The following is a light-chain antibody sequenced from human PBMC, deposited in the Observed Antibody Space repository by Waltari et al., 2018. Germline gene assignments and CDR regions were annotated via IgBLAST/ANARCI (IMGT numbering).Light chain of an antibody. CDR1: RSILSQTDSNTL. CDR2: RAS. J-gene: IGKJ1*01. CDR3: QQDKHTPQT. V-gene: IGKV4-1*01. Sequence: VTTQSHSPPLFTREQATSNSNSTRSILSQTDSNTLLAWYQQKPGQSPRWLFHRASSRESGVPDRFSGSGSGTDFTLKISRVEAEDVGVYYCQQDKHTPQTFGQGTRVDIK.